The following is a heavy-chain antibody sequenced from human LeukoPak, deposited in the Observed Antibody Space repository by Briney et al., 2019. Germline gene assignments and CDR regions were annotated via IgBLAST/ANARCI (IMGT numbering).Heavy chain of an antibody. D-gene: IGHD6-19*01. V-gene: IGHV3-23*01. CDR1: GFTFTSYG. CDR2: ISDNGGNT. CDR3: AKDRGSGWSTYSDY. J-gene: IGHJ4*02. Sequence: GGSLRVSCAASGFTFTSYGMSWVRQAPGKGLEWVSTISDNGGNTFYADSVKGRFTISRDNSENTLYLQLNSLRAVDTAVYYCAKDRGSGWSTYSDYWGQGTLVTVSS.